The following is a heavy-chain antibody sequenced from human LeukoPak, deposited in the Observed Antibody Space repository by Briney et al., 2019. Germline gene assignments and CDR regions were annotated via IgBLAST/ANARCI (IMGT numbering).Heavy chain of an antibody. Sequence: SETLSLTCAVYGGSFSGVYWNWIRQPPRKGLEWVGYIHTSGSTSFNASLRSRLTFSIDTSKNQVSLRLSSVTATDTAVYYCARRRGGWGEGEFDYWGQGTPVTVST. CDR2: IHTSGST. D-gene: IGHD3-16*01. J-gene: IGHJ4*02. CDR3: ARRRGGWGEGEFDY. CDR1: GGSFSGVY. V-gene: IGHV4-4*09.